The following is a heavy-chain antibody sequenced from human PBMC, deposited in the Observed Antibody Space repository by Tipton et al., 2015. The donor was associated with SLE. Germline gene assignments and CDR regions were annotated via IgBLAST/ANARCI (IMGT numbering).Heavy chain of an antibody. CDR2: IYYSGST. D-gene: IGHD3-3*01. J-gene: IGHJ3*02. Sequence: TLSLTCTVPGGSISPYYWTWVRQPPGKGLEWIGFIYYSGSTNYNPSLKSRVTISLDTSKNQFSLKLSSMTAADTAVYYCARDARFADAFDIWGQGTMVSVSS. CDR1: GGSISPYY. CDR3: ARDARFADAFDI. V-gene: IGHV4-59*01.